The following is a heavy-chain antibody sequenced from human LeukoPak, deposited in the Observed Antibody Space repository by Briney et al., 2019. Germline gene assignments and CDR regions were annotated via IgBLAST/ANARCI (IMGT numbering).Heavy chain of an antibody. CDR2: ISYDGSNK. Sequence: GGPLRLSCAASGFTFSSYAMHWVRQAPGKGLEWVAVISYDGSNKYYADSVKGRFTISRNNSKNTLYLQMNSLRAEDTALYYCAKDMGHSYGNIDYWGQGTLVTVSS. CDR3: AKDMGHSYGNIDY. D-gene: IGHD5-18*01. V-gene: IGHV3-30-3*01. CDR1: GFTFSSYA. J-gene: IGHJ4*02.